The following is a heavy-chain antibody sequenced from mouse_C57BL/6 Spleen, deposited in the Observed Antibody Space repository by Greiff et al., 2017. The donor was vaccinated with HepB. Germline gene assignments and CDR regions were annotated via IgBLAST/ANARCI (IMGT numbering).Heavy chain of an antibody. CDR3: ARRWGYAAMDY. J-gene: IGHJ4*01. V-gene: IGHV1-82*01. CDR2: IYPGDGDT. Sequence: VQLQESGPELVKPGASVKISCKASGYAFSSSWMNWVKQRPGKGLEWIGRIYPGDGDTNYNGKFKGKATLTADKSSSTAYMQLSSLTSEDSAVYFCARRWGYAAMDYWGQGTSVTVSS. D-gene: IGHD2-2*01. CDR1: GYAFSSSW.